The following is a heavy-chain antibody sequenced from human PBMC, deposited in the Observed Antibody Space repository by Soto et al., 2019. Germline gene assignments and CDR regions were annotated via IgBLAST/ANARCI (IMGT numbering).Heavy chain of an antibody. V-gene: IGHV1-46*01. CDR1: GYTFTSYY. Sequence: ASVKVSCKASGYTFTSYYMHWVRQAPGQGLEWMGIINPSGGSTSYAQKFQGRVTMTRDTSTSTVYMEPSSLRSEDTAVYYCARDLSGSYPRRDWFDPWGQGTLVTVSS. CDR3: ARDLSGSYPRRDWFDP. CDR2: INPSGGST. J-gene: IGHJ5*02. D-gene: IGHD1-26*01.